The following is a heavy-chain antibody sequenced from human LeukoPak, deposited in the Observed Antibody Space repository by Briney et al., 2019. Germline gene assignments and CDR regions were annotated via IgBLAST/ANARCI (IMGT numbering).Heavy chain of an antibody. Sequence: SETLSLTCTVSGASTSSYYWSWIRQPPGKGLEWIGYIYYTGSTNYNPSLKSRVTISVDTSKNQFSLKLSSVTAADTAVYYCARGYYDFPYWGQGTLVTVSS. CDR3: ARGYYDFPY. D-gene: IGHD3-3*01. CDR2: IYYTGST. CDR1: GASTSSYY. J-gene: IGHJ4*02. V-gene: IGHV4-59*01.